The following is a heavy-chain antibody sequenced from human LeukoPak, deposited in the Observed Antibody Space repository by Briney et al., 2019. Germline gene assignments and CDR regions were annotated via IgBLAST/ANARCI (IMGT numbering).Heavy chain of an antibody. V-gene: IGHV3-53*01. CDR2: IYSGGNT. D-gene: IGHD1-14*01. J-gene: IGHJ2*01. CDR1: GLNVKNNY. Sequence: PGGSLRLSCVTSGLNVKNNYMFWVRQSPVKGLEWVSIIYSGGNTFYADSVKGRFTISRDNSKNTLYLQMTSLKAEDTGVYYCARVSESEWNFDLWGRGTLVTVSS. CDR3: ARVSESEWNFDL.